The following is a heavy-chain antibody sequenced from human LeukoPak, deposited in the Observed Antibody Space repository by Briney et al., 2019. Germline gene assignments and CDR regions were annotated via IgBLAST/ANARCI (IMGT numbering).Heavy chain of an antibody. V-gene: IGHV4-4*07. D-gene: IGHD2-21*01. CDR2: IYTSGST. Sequence: PSETLSLTCTVSGGSISSYYWSWIRQPAGKGLEWIGRIYTSGSTNYNPSLKSRVTMSVDTSKNQFSLKLSSVTAADTAVYYCARGLGVYCGGDCHSGYFDYWGQGTLVTVSS. CDR1: GGSISSYY. CDR3: ARGLGVYCGGDCHSGYFDY. J-gene: IGHJ4*02.